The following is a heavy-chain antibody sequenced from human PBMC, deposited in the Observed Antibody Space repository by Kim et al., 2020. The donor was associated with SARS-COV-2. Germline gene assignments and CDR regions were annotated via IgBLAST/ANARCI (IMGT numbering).Heavy chain of an antibody. CDR1: GFTFSSYW. V-gene: IGHV3-7*01. D-gene: IGHD6-19*01. CDR3: ASGGAGQWLITRRSYYYGMDV. J-gene: IGHJ6*02. CDR2: IKQDGSEK. Sequence: GGSLRLSCAASGFTFSSYWMSWVRQAPGKGLEWVANIKQDGSEKYYVDSVKGRFTISRDNAKNSLYLQMNSLRAEDTAVYYCASGGAGQWLITRRSYYYGMDVWGQGTTVTVSS.